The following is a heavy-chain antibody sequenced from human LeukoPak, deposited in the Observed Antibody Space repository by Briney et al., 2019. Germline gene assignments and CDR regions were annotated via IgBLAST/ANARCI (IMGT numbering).Heavy chain of an antibody. CDR1: GGSFSGYY. V-gene: IGHV4-34*01. CDR3: ARLNYDILTGYYNFDY. Sequence: PSETLSLTCAVYGGSFSGYYWSWIRQPPGKGLEWIGEINHSGSTNYNPSLKSRVTISVDTSKNQFSLKLSSVTAADTAVYYCARLNYDILTGYYNFDYWGQGTLVTVSP. D-gene: IGHD3-9*01. J-gene: IGHJ4*02. CDR2: INHSGST.